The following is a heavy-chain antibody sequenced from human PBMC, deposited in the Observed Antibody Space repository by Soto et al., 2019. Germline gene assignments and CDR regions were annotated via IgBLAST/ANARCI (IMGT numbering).Heavy chain of an antibody. CDR2: IYPGDSDT. V-gene: IGHV5-51*01. Sequence: PGESLKISCKGSGYSFTSYWIGWVRQMPGKGLEWVGIIYPGDSDTRYSPSFQGQVTISADKSISTAYLQWSSLKASDTAMYYCARAMYYYDSSGKNVYFDYWGQGTLVTVSS. D-gene: IGHD3-22*01. CDR1: GYSFTSYW. J-gene: IGHJ4*02. CDR3: ARAMYYYDSSGKNVYFDY.